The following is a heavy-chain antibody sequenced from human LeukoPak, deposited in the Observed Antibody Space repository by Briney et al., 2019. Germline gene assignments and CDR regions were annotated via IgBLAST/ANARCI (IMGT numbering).Heavy chain of an antibody. CDR1: GYTFTSNY. Sequence: ASVKVSCKASGYTFTSNYIHWVRQAPGQGLEWMGMIYPRDGSTSYAQKFQGRVTVTRDTSTSTVHMELSSLRSEDTAVYYCARESTGTEIHFDYWGQGTLVTVSS. CDR2: IYPRDGST. CDR3: ARESTGTEIHFDY. V-gene: IGHV1-46*01. J-gene: IGHJ4*02. D-gene: IGHD1-1*01.